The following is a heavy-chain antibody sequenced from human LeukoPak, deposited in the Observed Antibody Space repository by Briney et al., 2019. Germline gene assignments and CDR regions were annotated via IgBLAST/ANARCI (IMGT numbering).Heavy chain of an antibody. Sequence: SQTLSLSCTVSGGSISSGSYGWSWIRQHPGKGLEWIGRIYTSGSTNYNPSLKSRVTISVDTSKNQFSLKLSSVTAADTAVYYCARDRGVRGVIARKFDYWGQGTLVTVSS. CDR1: GGSISSGSYG. J-gene: IGHJ4*02. CDR2: IYTSGST. V-gene: IGHV4-61*02. D-gene: IGHD3-10*01. CDR3: ARDRGVRGVIARKFDY.